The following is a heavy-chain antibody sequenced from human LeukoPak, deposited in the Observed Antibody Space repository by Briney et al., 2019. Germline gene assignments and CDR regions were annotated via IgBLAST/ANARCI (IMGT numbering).Heavy chain of an antibody. D-gene: IGHD5-18*01. Sequence: GESLKISCKGSGYSFTSYWIGWVRQMPGKGLEWMGIIYPGDSDTRYSPSFQGQVTISADKSISTAYLQWSSLKASDTAMYYCARGFYSYGVFRYAFDIWGQGTMVTVSS. CDR3: ARGFYSYGVFRYAFDI. CDR1: GYSFTSYW. J-gene: IGHJ3*02. V-gene: IGHV5-51*01. CDR2: IYPGDSDT.